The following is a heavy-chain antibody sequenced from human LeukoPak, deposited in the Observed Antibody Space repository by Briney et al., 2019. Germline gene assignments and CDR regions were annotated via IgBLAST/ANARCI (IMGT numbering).Heavy chain of an antibody. CDR3: AKDRLTIDAFDI. CDR1: GFTFSGYA. V-gene: IGHV3-23*05. J-gene: IGHJ3*02. CDR2: LDIGGSST. D-gene: IGHD4/OR15-4a*01. Sequence: GGSLRLSCAASGFTFSGYAMSWVRQAPGKGLEWVSALDIGGSSTYYADSVKGRFTIFRDNSKSTLYLQMNSLRAEDTALYYCAKDRLTIDAFDIWGQGTMVTVSS.